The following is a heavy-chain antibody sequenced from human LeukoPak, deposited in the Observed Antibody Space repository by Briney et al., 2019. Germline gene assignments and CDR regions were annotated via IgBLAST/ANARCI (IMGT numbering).Heavy chain of an antibody. Sequence: PGGSLRLSCAASGFTFSSYAMSWVRQAPGKGLEWVSAISGSGVSTYYADSVKGRFTISRDNSKNTLYLQMNSLRAEDTAVYYCAKDLRSSSSSDSYFDYWGQGTLVTVSS. CDR1: GFTFSSYA. V-gene: IGHV3-23*01. CDR3: AKDLRSSSSSDSYFDY. CDR2: ISGSGVST. D-gene: IGHD6-6*01. J-gene: IGHJ4*02.